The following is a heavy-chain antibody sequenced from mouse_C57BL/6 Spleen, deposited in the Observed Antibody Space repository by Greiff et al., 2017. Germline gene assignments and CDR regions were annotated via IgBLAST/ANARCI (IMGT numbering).Heavy chain of an antibody. CDR3: ARDSNYGDWYFDV. Sequence: DVKLVESGGGLVKPGGSLKLSCAASGFTFSDYGMHWVRQAPEKGLEWVAYISSGSSTIYYADTVKGRFIISRDNAKNTLFLQMTSLRSEDTAMYYCARDSNYGDWYFDVWGTGTTVTVSS. CDR1: GFTFSDYG. J-gene: IGHJ1*03. V-gene: IGHV5-17*01. D-gene: IGHD2-5*01. CDR2: ISSGSSTI.